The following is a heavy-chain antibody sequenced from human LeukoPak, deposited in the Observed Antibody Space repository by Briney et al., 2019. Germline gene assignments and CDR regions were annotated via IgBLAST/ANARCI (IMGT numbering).Heavy chain of an antibody. D-gene: IGHD3-22*01. V-gene: IGHV3-66*01. J-gene: IGHJ4*02. CDR2: IYSGGST. CDR3: ARDWGRDYYDSSGYGD. CDR1: GFTFSNYN. Sequence: GGSLRLSCAASGFTFSNYNMNWVRQAPGKGLEWVSVIYSGGSTYYAASVKGRFTISRDNSKNTLYLQMNSLRAEDTAVYYCARDWGRDYYDSSGYGDWGQGTLVTVSS.